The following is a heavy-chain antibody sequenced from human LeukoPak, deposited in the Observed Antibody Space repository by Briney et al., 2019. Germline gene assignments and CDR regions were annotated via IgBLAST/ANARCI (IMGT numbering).Heavy chain of an antibody. V-gene: IGHV4-39*01. Sequence: SETLSLTCTVSGGSISSSIYSWGWIRQPPGKGLEWIGSIYYSGSTFYNPSLKSRLTISVDTSKNQFSLRLSSVTAADTAVYYCARLSRVAWELGLNDYWGQGTLVTV. CDR1: GGSISSSIYS. J-gene: IGHJ4*02. CDR2: IYYSGST. CDR3: ARLSRVAWELGLNDY. D-gene: IGHD4-23*01.